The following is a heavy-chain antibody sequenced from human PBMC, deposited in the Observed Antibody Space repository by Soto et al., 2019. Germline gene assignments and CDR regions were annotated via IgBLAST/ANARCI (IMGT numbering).Heavy chain of an antibody. J-gene: IGHJ6*02. CDR2: VYYSGST. Sequence: QVQLQESGPGLVKPSETLSLTCIVSGGSVSSGTYFWSWIRQPPGEGLEWIGNVYYSGSTIYNPSLESRVTISVDTSKNQFSLRLSSVTAADTAVYYCVRDYKRGSCTSKICDSLDVWGQGTTVTVSS. V-gene: IGHV4-61*01. CDR1: GGSVSSGTYF. CDR3: VRDYKRGSCTSKICDSLDV. D-gene: IGHD2-2*01.